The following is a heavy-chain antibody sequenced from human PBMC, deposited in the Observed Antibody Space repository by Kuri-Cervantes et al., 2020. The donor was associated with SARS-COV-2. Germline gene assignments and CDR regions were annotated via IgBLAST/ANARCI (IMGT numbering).Heavy chain of an antibody. CDR3: ARGPSWNYIWGTYRGGWDTFDI. Sequence: ASVKVSCKASGYTFTGYYMHWVRQAPGQGLEWMGWMNPNSGGTNSAQKFQGWVIMTRDTSITTAYMELSRLRSDDTAVYHCARGPSWNYIWGTYRGGWDTFDIWGQGTMVTVSS. CDR2: MNPNSGGT. D-gene: IGHD3-16*02. V-gene: IGHV1-2*04. J-gene: IGHJ3*02. CDR1: GYTFTGYY.